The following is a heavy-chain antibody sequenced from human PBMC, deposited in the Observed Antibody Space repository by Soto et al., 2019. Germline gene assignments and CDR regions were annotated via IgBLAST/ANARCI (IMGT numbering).Heavy chain of an antibody. CDR3: ARGDRMLYAYDY. CDR2: INAGNGNT. Sequence: ASVKVSCKASGYTFTSYAMHWVRQAPGQRLEWMGWINAGNGNTKYSQKFQGRVTITRDTSASTAYMELSSLRSEDTAVYYCARGDRMLYAYDYWGQGTLVTVSS. J-gene: IGHJ4*02. CDR1: GYTFTSYA. D-gene: IGHD2-8*01. V-gene: IGHV1-3*01.